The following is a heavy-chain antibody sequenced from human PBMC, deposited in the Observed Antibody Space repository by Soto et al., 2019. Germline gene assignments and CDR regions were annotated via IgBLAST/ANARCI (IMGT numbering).Heavy chain of an antibody. V-gene: IGHV3-7*05. J-gene: IGHJ6*02. CDR1: EFTFNTYW. CDR2: LREVGREK. D-gene: IGHD6-19*01. CDR3: ARDWGTPGRGSAVGYYYHYGMDV. Sequence: EVQLVESGGGLVQPGGSLRLSCLASEFTFNTYWMNWVGRAPGGGLGGGANLREVGREKNYVDSVKGRFTISRDNAKNSLYLQMNSLRGEDTAVYFCARDWGTPGRGSAVGYYYHYGMDVWGQGTTVTVSS.